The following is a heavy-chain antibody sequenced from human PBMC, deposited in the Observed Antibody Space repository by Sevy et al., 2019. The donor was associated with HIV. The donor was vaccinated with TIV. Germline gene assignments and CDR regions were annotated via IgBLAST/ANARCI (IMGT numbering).Heavy chain of an antibody. CDR3: ARWGVEGGGFDN. Sequence: GGSLRLSCAASGFTFSRHWMTWVRQAPGKGLEWVANIKKDGSEKNFVESVKGRFTISRDNAQNSMYLQMNSLRVEDTAAYYCARWGVEGGGFDNWGQGTLVTASS. J-gene: IGHJ5*02. CDR2: IKKDGSEK. CDR1: GFTFSRHW. D-gene: IGHD2-15*01. V-gene: IGHV3-7*01.